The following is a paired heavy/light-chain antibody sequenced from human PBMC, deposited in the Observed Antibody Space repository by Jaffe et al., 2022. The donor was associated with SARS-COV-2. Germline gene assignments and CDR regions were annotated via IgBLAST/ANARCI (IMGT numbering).Light chain of an antibody. CDR2: KAS. Sequence: DIQMTQSPSTLSASVGDRVTITCRASQSISSWLAWYQQKPGKAPKLLIYKASSLESGVPSRFSGSGSGTEFTLTISSLQPDDFAAYYCQQYNSYPWTFGQGTKVEIK. CDR1: QSISSW. J-gene: IGKJ1*01. V-gene: IGKV1-5*03. CDR3: QQYNSYPWT.
Heavy chain of an antibody. CDR2: IYYSGTT. CDR3: AREVGVPPPGYGMDV. CDR1: GGSISSGGYY. V-gene: IGHV4-31*03. J-gene: IGHJ6*02. Sequence: QVQLQESGPGLVKPSQTLSLTCTVSGGSISSGGYYWSWIRQHPRKGLEWIGYIYYSGTTYYNPSLKSRVIISVDTSQNQFSLKLSSVTAADTAVYYCAREVGVPPPGYGMDVWGQGTTVTVSS. D-gene: IGHD6-6*01.